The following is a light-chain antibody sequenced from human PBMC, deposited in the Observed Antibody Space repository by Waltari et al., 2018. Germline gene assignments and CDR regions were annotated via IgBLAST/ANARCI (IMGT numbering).Light chain of an antibody. Sequence: QSALTQPASVSGSPGQSITISCTGTRSDVGGYNYVSWYQQHPDKVPKLIIFEVSHRPSGVSERFSGSKSGNTASLTISGLQTEDEANYYCSSYTASSTRVFGGGTTLTVL. CDR3: SSYTASSTRV. CDR2: EVS. CDR1: RSDVGGYNY. J-gene: IGLJ3*02. V-gene: IGLV2-14*01.